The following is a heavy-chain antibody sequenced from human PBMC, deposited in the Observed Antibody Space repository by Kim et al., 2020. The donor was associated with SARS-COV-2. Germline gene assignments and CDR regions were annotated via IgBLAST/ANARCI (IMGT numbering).Heavy chain of an antibody. V-gene: IGHV1-18*01. CDR1: GYTFTSYG. CDR2: ISAYNGNT. J-gene: IGHJ4*02. CDR3: ARARGYCSSTSCNIKGVFDY. Sequence: ASVKVSCKASGYTFTSYGISWVRQAPGQGLEWMGWISAYNGNTNYAQKLQGRVTMTTDTSTSTAYMELRSLRSDDTAVYYCARARGYCSSTSCNIKGVFDYWGQGTLVTVSS. D-gene: IGHD2-2*02.